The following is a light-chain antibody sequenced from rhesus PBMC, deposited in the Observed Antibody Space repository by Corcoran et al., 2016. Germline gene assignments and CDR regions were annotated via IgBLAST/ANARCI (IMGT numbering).Light chain of an antibody. V-gene: IGKV3-24*04. J-gene: IGKJ1*01. CDR3: QQSSNLWT. Sequence: ETVVTQSPATLSLSPGERATLSCRASQSVGSDLAWYQQKPGQAPRLLIYGASSRATGIPERFSGSGSGTDFTLTISSLEPEDVGVYYCQQSSNLWTFGQGTKVEIK. CDR2: GAS. CDR1: QSVGSD.